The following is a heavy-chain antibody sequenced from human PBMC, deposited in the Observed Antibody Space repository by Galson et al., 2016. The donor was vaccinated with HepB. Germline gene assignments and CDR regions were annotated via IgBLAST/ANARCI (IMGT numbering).Heavy chain of an antibody. D-gene: IGHD3-10*01. CDR1: GYSFSGYY. Sequence: SVKVSCKASGYSFSGYYIHWVRLAPGQGLEWMGWINPNSGGTYYSDKFQGRVTMTRDTSINTAYMELLSLTSDDAAMYYCTRVNFGVIYGMDVWGQGTLVLVSS. CDR3: TRVNFGVIYGMDV. CDR2: INPNSGGT. J-gene: IGHJ6*02. V-gene: IGHV1-2*07.